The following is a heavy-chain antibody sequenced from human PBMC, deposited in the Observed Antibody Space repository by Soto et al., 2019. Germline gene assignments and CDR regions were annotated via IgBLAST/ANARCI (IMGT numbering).Heavy chain of an antibody. CDR3: ARHGLIGSSSSGYNWFDP. J-gene: IGHJ5*02. CDR1: GGSISSGDYY. V-gene: IGHV4-30-4*01. Sequence: SETLSLTCTVSGGSISSGDYYWSWIRQPPGKGLEWIGYIYYSGSTCYNPSLKSRVTISVDTSKNQFSLKLSSVTAADTAVYYCARHGLIGSSSSGYNWFDPWGQGTLVTVSS. D-gene: IGHD6-13*01. CDR2: IYYSGST.